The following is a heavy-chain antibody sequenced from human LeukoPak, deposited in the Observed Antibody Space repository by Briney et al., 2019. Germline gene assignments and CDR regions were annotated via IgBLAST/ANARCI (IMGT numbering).Heavy chain of an antibody. CDR1: GYIFSKYD. D-gene: IGHD6-19*01. V-gene: IGHV1-18*01. CDR2: ISVHNGNP. J-gene: IGHJ4*02. CDR3: ARDVGAVAGYNFDY. Sequence: GASVKVSCKASGYIFSKYDISWVRQAPGQGLEWMGWISVHNGNPNYAQKFQGRVTMTTDTSKSTHYMELRSLRSDDTAVYYCARDVGAVAGYNFDYWGQGTLVTVSS.